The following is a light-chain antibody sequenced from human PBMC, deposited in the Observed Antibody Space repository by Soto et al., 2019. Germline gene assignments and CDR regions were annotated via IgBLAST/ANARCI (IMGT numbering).Light chain of an antibody. CDR3: QQYHNWWT. J-gene: IGKJ1*01. CDR2: GAS. Sequence: EIVMTQSPATLSVSPGERVTLSCRASQNIGSNLAWYQQKFGQAPRLLIYGASTRVTGIPARISGSGSGTEFTLTITSLQPEDFGVYHCQQYHNWWTFGQGTKVDFK. CDR1: QNIGSN. V-gene: IGKV3-15*01.